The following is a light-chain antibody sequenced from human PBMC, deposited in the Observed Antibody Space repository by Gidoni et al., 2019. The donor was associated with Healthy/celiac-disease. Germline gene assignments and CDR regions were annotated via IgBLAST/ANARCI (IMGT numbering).Light chain of an antibody. CDR1: QSVSSY. CDR2: DAS. Sequence: EIVLTQSPATLSLSPGERATLPCRARQSVSSYLAWYQQKPGQAPRLLIYDASNRATGIPARFSGSGSGTDFTLTISSLEPEDFAVYYCQQRRTFGQGTKVEIK. J-gene: IGKJ1*01. CDR3: QQRRT. V-gene: IGKV3-11*01.